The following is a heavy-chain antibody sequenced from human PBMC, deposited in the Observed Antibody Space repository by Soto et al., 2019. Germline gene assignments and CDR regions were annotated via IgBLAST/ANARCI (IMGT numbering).Heavy chain of an antibody. V-gene: IGHV5-51*01. CDR2: IYPSDSDT. CDR3: ARGGVSTRTFDY. CDR1: GYNFAGYW. D-gene: IGHD3-3*01. Sequence: PGESLKISCKGSGYNFAGYWIAWVRQMPGKGLELMGIIYPSDSDTRYRPSFQGQVTISADKSISSAYLQWSSLRASDTAMYYCARGGVSTRTFDYWGQGAPVTVSS. J-gene: IGHJ4*02.